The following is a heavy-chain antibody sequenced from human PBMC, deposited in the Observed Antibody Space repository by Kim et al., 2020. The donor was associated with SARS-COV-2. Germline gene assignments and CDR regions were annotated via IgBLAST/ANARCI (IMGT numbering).Heavy chain of an antibody. CDR3: ASTYYYGSGSYYTPDYFDY. CDR1: GYTFTSYA. CDR2: INTNTGNP. Sequence: ASVKVSCKASGYTFTSYAMNWVRQAPGQGLEWMGWINTNTGNPTYAQGFTGRFVFSLDTSVSTAYLQISSLKAEDTAVYYCASTYYYGSGSYYTPDYFDYWGQGTLVTVSS. D-gene: IGHD3-10*01. J-gene: IGHJ4*02. V-gene: IGHV7-4-1*02.